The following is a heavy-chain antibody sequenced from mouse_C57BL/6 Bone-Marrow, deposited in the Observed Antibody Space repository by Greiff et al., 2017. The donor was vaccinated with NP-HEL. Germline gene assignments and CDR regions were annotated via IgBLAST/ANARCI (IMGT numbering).Heavy chain of an antibody. CDR1: GYTFTSYW. CDR3: ARGYGSSPG. V-gene: IGHV1-50*01. CDR2: IDPSDSYT. D-gene: IGHD1-1*01. J-gene: IGHJ2*01. Sequence: QVQLQQPGAELVKPGASVKLSCKASGYTFTSYWMQWVKQRPGQGLEWIGEIDPSDSYTNYNQKFKGKATLTVDTSSSTAYMQLSSLTSEDSAVYYCARGYGSSPGWGQGTTLTVSS.